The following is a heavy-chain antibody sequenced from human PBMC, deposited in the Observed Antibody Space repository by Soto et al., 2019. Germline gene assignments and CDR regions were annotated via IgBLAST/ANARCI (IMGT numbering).Heavy chain of an antibody. J-gene: IGHJ4*02. CDR3: TTDGSIASRPSLGH. D-gene: IGHD6-6*01. Sequence: EVQLVESGGGLVKPGESLRLSCAASGFTFSNAWMNWVRQAPGKGLEWVGRIKSKTAGGTTGYAAPVKGRFTISRDDSKTTLYLQMNSLKTEDTAVYYCTTDGSIASRPSLGHWGQGTLVTVSS. CDR1: GFTFSNAW. V-gene: IGHV3-15*07. CDR2: IKSKTAGGTT.